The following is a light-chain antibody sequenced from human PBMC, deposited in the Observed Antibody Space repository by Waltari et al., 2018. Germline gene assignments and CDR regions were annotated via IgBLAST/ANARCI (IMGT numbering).Light chain of an antibody. V-gene: IGLV2-14*03. CDR3: ASYTSTRTVV. CDR1: SSDVGGYNY. Sequence: QSALTQPASVSGSPGQSITISCSGTSSDVGGYNYVSWYQQHPGNAPKLIIFDVTRWPSGVSNRFSGSKSGNTASLTIFGLQAEDEADYYCASYTSTRTVVFGGGTSVTIL. CDR2: DVT. J-gene: IGLJ2*01.